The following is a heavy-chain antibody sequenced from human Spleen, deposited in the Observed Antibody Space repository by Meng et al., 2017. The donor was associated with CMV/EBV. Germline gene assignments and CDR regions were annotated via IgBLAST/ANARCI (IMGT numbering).Heavy chain of an antibody. V-gene: IGHV3-53*01. CDR1: GFTVSNNY. CDR3: ARDEDSSGYGFDY. D-gene: IGHD3-22*01. Sequence: LSLTCAASGFTVSNNYISWVRQSPGKGLEWVSVIYPDGSTYYADSVKGRFTISRDNSKNTLYLQMNSLRGEDTAVYYCARDEDSSGYGFDYWGQGTLVTVSS. CDR2: IYPDGST. J-gene: IGHJ4*02.